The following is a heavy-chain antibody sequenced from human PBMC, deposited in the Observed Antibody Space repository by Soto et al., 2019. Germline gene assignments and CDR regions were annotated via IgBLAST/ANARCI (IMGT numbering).Heavy chain of an antibody. J-gene: IGHJ4*02. CDR2: IGTAGDT. CDR1: GFTFSSYD. D-gene: IGHD2-15*01. V-gene: IGHV3-13*01. CDR3: ARVYGYCSGGSCYSYFDY. Sequence: PGGSLRLSCAASGFTFSSYDMHWVRQATGKGLEWVSAIGTAGDTYYPGSVKGRFTISRENAKNSLYLQMNSLRAGDTAVYYCARVYGYCSGGSCYSYFDYWGQGTLVTVSS.